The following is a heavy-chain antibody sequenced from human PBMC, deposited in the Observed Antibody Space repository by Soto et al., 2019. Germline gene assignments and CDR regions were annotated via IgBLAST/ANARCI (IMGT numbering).Heavy chain of an antibody. CDR3: ARRVMGNIWYFDY. CDR2: TFYRGNT. J-gene: IGHJ4*02. Sequence: PSETLSLTCDIYGGSFSDDYWSWIRQPPGKGLEWIGNTFYRGNTYHNPSLKSRVTISVDTSKNQFSLRLSSVTAADTAVYYCARRVMGNIWYFDYWGQGTLVTVSS. D-gene: IGHD2-21*01. V-gene: IGHV4-34*12. CDR1: GGSFSDDY.